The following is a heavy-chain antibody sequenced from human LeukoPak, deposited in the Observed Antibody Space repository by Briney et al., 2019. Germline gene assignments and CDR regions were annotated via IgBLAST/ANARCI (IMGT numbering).Heavy chain of an antibody. CDR2: INHSGST. D-gene: IGHD3-9*01. CDR3: ARGLRYFDWLFGVHMDV. J-gene: IGHJ6*03. V-gene: IGHV4-34*01. Sequence: PSETLSLTCAVYGGSFSGYYWSWIRQPPGKGLEWIGEINHSGSTNYNPSLKSRVTISVDTSKNQFSLKLSSVTAADTAAYYCARGLRYFDWLFGVHMDVWGKGTTVTVSS. CDR1: GGSFSGYY.